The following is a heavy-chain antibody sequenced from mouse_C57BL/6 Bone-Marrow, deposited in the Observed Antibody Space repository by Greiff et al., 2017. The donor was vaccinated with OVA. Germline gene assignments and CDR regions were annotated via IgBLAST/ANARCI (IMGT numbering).Heavy chain of an antibody. CDR1: GYTFTEYT. V-gene: IGHV1-62-2*01. CDR2: FYPGSGSI. D-gene: IGHD2-5*01. J-gene: IGHJ4*01. Sequence: QVQLQQSGAELVKPGASVKLSCKASGYTFTEYTIHWVKQRSGQGLEWIGWFYPGSGSIKYNEKFKDKATLTADKSSSTVYMELSRLTSEDSAVYFCARHEDSYYSNYHYAMDYWGQGTSVTVSS. CDR3: ARHEDSYYSNYHYAMDY.